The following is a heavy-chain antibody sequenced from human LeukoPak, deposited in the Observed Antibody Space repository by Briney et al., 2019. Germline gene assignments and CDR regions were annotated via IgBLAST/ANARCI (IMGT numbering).Heavy chain of an antibody. CDR2: MSGSGGTI. Sequence: GGSLRLSCAASGFALSDYYMSWIRQAPGKGLEWISYMSGSGGTIYYADSVRGRFTISMDHAKNSLNLQMNSLSAEDTAVYYCARDPKNSNSWYWYFDLWGRGTLVTVSS. J-gene: IGHJ2*01. D-gene: IGHD6-13*01. CDR3: ARDPKNSNSWYWYFDL. V-gene: IGHV3-11*01. CDR1: GFALSDYY.